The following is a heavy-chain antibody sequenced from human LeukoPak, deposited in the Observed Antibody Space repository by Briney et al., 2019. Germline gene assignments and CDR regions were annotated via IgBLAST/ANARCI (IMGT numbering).Heavy chain of an antibody. CDR3: ARDKYCSDGNCDGGSKFDY. CDR2: IKEDGSEK. V-gene: IGHV3-7*01. D-gene: IGHD2-15*01. CDR1: GFTFSNYW. J-gene: IGHJ4*02. Sequence: HTGGSLRLSCAASGFTFSNYWMSWVRRAPGKGLEWVANIKEDGSEKNYVDSVKGRFTISRDNAKSSVYLQMNSLRAEDTGVYYCARDKYCSDGNCDGGSKFDYWGQGTLVTVSS.